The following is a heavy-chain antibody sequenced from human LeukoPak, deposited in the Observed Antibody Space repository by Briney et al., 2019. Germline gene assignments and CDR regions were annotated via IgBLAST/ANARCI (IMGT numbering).Heavy chain of an antibody. D-gene: IGHD1-7*01. Sequence: GASVKVSCKASGYTFTSYGISWVRQAPGQGLEWMGWISAYNGNTNYAQKLQGRVTMTTDTSTSTAYMELRSLRSDDTAVYYCAREHTGTTFSEDRYFDYWGQGTLVTVSS. J-gene: IGHJ4*02. CDR3: AREHTGTTFSEDRYFDY. CDR1: GYTFTSYG. CDR2: ISAYNGNT. V-gene: IGHV1-18*01.